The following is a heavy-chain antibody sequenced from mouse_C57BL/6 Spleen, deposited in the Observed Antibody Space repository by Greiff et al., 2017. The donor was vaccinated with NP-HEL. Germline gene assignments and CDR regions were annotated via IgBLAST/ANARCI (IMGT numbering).Heavy chain of an antibody. CDR3: TRGGSSYVYYAMDY. D-gene: IGHD1-1*01. Sequence: EVMLVESGEGLVKPGGSLKLSCAASGFTFSSYAMSWVRQTPEKRLEWVAYISSGGDYIYYADTVKGRFTISRDNARNTLYLQMSSLKSEDTAMYYCTRGGSSYVYYAMDYWGQGTSVTVSS. CDR1: GFTFSSYA. CDR2: ISSGGDYI. J-gene: IGHJ4*01. V-gene: IGHV5-9-1*02.